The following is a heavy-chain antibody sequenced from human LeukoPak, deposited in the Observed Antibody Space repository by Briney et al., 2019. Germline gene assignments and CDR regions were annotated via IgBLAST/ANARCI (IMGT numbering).Heavy chain of an antibody. D-gene: IGHD5-24*01. J-gene: IGHJ4*02. CDR1: GFTFSSYA. CDR3: ARGGGYNYRNYYFDY. Sequence: GRSLRLSCAASGFTFSSYAMHWVRQAPGKGLEWVAVISYDGSNKYYADSVKGRFTISRDNSKNTLYLQMGSLRAEDMAVYYCARGGGYNYRNYYFDYWGQGTLVTVSS. CDR2: ISYDGSNK. V-gene: IGHV3-30*14.